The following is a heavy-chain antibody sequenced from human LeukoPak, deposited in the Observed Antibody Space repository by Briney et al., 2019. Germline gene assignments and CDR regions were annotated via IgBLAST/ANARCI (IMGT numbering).Heavy chain of an antibody. CDR3: ATMRPYNWNYVDGSLDY. D-gene: IGHD1-7*01. Sequence: GGSLRLSCGASGFPFDDFWKGWGPQASGEGVEWVSCFYWDGGSTGYADSVKGRFTISRDNAKNSLYLQMNSLRAEDTALYYCATMRPYNWNYVDGSLDYWGQGTLVTVSS. V-gene: IGHV3-20*04. CDR1: GFPFDDFW. J-gene: IGHJ4*02. CDR2: FYWDGGST.